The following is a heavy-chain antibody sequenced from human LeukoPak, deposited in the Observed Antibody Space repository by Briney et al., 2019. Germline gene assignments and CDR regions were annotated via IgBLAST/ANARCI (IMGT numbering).Heavy chain of an antibody. D-gene: IGHD2-8*01. CDR1: GFTLTSYW. Sequence: GGSLRPSCAAAGFTLTSYWMHWVRPAPGNGLGWVSCFNSDVSRTSYTDSVKGRFTISRDNAKTTLYLQMNSMRAEDTAVYYCAKDLKPAILYPQAFDIWGQGTMVTVSS. CDR3: AKDLKPAILYPQAFDI. V-gene: IGHV3-74*01. CDR2: FNSDVSRT. J-gene: IGHJ3*02.